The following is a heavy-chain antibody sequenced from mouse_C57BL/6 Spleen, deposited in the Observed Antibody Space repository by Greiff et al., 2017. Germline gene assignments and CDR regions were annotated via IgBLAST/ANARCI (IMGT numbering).Heavy chain of an antibody. V-gene: IGHV7-3*01. CDR3: ARYRYSNYQYYFDY. Sequence: EVKLVESGGGLVQPGGSLSLSCAASGFTFTDYYMSWVRQPPGKALEWLGFIRNKANGYTTEYSASVKGRFTISRDNSQSILYLQMNALRAEDSATYYCARYRYSNYQYYFDYWGQGTTLTVSS. CDR2: IRNKANGYTT. J-gene: IGHJ2*01. D-gene: IGHD2-5*01. CDR1: GFTFTDYY.